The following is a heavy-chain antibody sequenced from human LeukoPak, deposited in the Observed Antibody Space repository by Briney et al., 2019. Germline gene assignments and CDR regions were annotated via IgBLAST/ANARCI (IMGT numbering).Heavy chain of an antibody. D-gene: IGHD5-24*01. J-gene: IGHJ3*02. CDR1: GDLFTNYW. CDR3: ARHGVEGYNGAFHI. CDR2: IYPGDSGS. Sequence: GGPLQISCKAPGDLFTNYWSAGVRQMPGKGWEGMGIIYPGDSGSRYSPSFQGHVTISADKSISTAYLQWSSLKASDTAMYYCARHGVEGYNGAFHIWGQGTMVTVSS. V-gene: IGHV5-51*02.